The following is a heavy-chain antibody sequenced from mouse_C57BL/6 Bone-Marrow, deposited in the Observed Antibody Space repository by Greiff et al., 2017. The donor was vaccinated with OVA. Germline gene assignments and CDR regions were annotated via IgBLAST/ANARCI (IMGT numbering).Heavy chain of an antibody. CDR1: GFHIKDDY. Sequence: EVLLQLSGAELVRPGASVKVSCTASGFHIKDDYMHWVKQRPEQGLEWIGWIDPENGDTEYASKFQGKATITADTSSNTDYLQLSSLTSEDTAVYYCTRIYYWGQGTTLTVAS. J-gene: IGHJ2*01. CDR3: TRIYY. V-gene: IGHV14-4*01. CDR2: IDPENGDT.